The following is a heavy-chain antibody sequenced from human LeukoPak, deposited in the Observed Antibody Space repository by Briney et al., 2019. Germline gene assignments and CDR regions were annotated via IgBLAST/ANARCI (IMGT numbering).Heavy chain of an antibody. CDR2: ISSSGIPI. D-gene: IGHD6-13*01. J-gene: IGHJ4*02. V-gene: IGHV3-11*01. CDR3: ASEAAAGTIDY. CDR1: GFTFSDFY. Sequence: PGGSLRLSCAASGFTFSDFYMSWFRQAPGKGLEWVSSISSSGIPIYNTNSVKGRLTISRENAKNSLYLQMKSLRAEEPGVYYCASEAAAGTIDYWGQKTVVSVPS.